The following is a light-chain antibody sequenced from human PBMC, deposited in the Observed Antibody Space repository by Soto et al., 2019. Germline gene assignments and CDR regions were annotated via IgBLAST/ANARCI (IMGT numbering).Light chain of an antibody. CDR1: QSVSSSY. V-gene: IGKV3-20*01. CDR2: GAS. J-gene: IGKJ3*01. Sequence: EILLTQSPGTLSLSPVERATLSCRASQSVSSSYLAWYQQKPGQAPRLLIYGASSRATGIADRFSGSGSGTDFTLTISRLEPEDFAVYYCQQYGSSFTFGPGTKVDIK. CDR3: QQYGSSFT.